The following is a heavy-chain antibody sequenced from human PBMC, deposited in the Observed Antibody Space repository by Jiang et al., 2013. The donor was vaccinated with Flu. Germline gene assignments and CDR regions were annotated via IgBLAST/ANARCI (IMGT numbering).Heavy chain of an antibody. V-gene: IGHV1-3*01. CDR1: GYTFTSYA. D-gene: IGHD5-12*01. Sequence: SGAEVKKPGASVKVSCKASGYTFTSYATHWVRQAPGQRLEWMGWINAGNGNTKYSQKFQGRVTITRDTSASTAYMELSSLRSEDTAVYYCARVVRSGYDWLPFDYWARDPGHRLL. CDR3: ARVVRSGYDWLPFDY. J-gene: IGHJ4*03. CDR2: INAGNGNT.